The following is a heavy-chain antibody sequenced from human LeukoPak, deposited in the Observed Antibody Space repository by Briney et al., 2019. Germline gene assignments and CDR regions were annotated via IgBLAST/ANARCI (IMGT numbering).Heavy chain of an antibody. CDR2: ISSSGSTI. D-gene: IGHD3-10*01. J-gene: IGHJ4*02. Sequence: QPGGSLRLSCAASGFTFSSYEMNWVRQAPGKGLEWVSYISSSGSTIYYADSVKGRFTISRDNAKNSLYLQMNSLRAEDTAVYYCARGVWFGELSSDYWGQGTLVTVSS. CDR3: ARGVWFGELSSDY. CDR1: GFTFSSYE. V-gene: IGHV3-48*03.